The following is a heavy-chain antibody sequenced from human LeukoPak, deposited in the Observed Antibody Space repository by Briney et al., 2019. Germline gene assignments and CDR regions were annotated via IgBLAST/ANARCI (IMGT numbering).Heavy chain of an antibody. V-gene: IGHV3-53*01. J-gene: IGHJ4*02. CDR1: GFAVSGTH. Sequence: PGGSLRLSCAASGFAVSGTHMSWVRQAPGKGLEWVSAMYTGGTTYYADSVKGRFTISRDNSKNTLFLQMNSLRAEDTAVYYCAKGGDGYRDLRDYWGQGTLVTVSS. CDR2: MYTGGTT. D-gene: IGHD5-24*01. CDR3: AKGGDGYRDLRDY.